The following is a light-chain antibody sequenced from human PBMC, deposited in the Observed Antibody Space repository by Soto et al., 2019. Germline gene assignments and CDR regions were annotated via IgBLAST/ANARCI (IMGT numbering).Light chain of an antibody. Sequence: QAVVTQPPSVSGAPGQRVTISCTGSSSNIGAGYDVHWYQQLPGEAPKLLIYGKSNRSSGVPDRISASTSGTSASLAISDLQADDEADYYCQTYDSSLRGVFGGGTQLTVL. J-gene: IGLJ3*02. CDR2: GKS. CDR1: SSNIGAGYD. V-gene: IGLV1-40*01. CDR3: QTYDSSLRGV.